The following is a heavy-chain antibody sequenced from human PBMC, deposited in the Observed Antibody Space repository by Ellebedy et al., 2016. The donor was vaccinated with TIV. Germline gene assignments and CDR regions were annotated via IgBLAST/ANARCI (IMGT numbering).Heavy chain of an antibody. CDR2: ISSSGVST. Sequence: GGSLRLSCAASGFTFRNFAMTWVRQAPGRGLEWVSSISSSGVSTDYADSVRGWVTISRDNSKNTLYLQMNSLRADDTALYYCAKLDSSGYYYGRFDYWGQGTLVTVSS. CDR3: AKLDSSGYYYGRFDY. J-gene: IGHJ4*02. D-gene: IGHD3-22*01. CDR1: GFTFRNFA. V-gene: IGHV3-23*01.